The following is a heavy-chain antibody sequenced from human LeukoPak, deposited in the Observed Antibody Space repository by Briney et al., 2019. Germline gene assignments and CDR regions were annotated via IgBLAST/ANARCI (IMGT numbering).Heavy chain of an antibody. CDR3: AKTPLSSGSYDY. Sequence: GGSLRLSCAASGFTFSSYAMNWVRQAPGKGLEWVSAISGSGGSGGSTYYADSVKGRFTISRDNSKNTQYLQMNSLRAEDTAVYYCAKTPLSSGSYDYWGQGTLVTVSS. CDR2: ISGSGGSGGST. D-gene: IGHD1-26*01. V-gene: IGHV3-23*01. J-gene: IGHJ4*02. CDR1: GFTFSSYA.